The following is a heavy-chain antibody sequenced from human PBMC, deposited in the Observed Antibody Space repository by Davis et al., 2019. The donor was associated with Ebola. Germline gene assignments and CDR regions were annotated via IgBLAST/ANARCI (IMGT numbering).Heavy chain of an antibody. J-gene: IGHJ5*02. Sequence: ASVKVSCKASGYTFTSYYMHWVRQAPGQGLEWMGIINPSGGSTSYAQKFQGRVTMTRDTSTSTVYMELSSLRSEDTAVYYCARDRQAYDFWSGYNIYRGTNWFDPWGQGTLVTASS. CDR1: GYTFTSYY. CDR2: INPSGGST. D-gene: IGHD3-3*01. CDR3: ARDRQAYDFWSGYNIYRGTNWFDP. V-gene: IGHV1-46*01.